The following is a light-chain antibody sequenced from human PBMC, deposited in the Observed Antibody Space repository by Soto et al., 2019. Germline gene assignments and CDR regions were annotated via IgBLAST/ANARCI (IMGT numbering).Light chain of an antibody. CDR3: SSYTSSSTLVV. Sequence: QSALTQPASVSGSPGQSLTISCTGTSSDVGGYNYVSWYQQHPGKAPKLMIYDVSNRPSGVSNRFSGSKSGNTASLTISGIQAEDEADYYCSSYTSSSTLVVFCGGTKLTVL. J-gene: IGLJ2*01. CDR1: SSDVGGYNY. V-gene: IGLV2-14*01. CDR2: DVS.